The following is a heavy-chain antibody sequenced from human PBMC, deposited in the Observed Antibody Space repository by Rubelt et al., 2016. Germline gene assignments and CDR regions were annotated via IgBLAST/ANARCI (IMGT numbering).Heavy chain of an antibody. D-gene: IGHD5-24*01. V-gene: IGHV4-39*07. Sequence: QLQLHESGPGLVKPSETLSLTCTVSGGSISSITYKWAWVRQPPEKGLEWIASIHYRGRPDYNPSLKSRVNISLDTSKNQASLKLNFVTAADTAVYYCARVRSGYNSYWGQGILVT. CDR2: IHYRGRP. J-gene: IGHJ4*02. CDR3: ARVRSGYNSY. CDR1: GGSISSITYK.